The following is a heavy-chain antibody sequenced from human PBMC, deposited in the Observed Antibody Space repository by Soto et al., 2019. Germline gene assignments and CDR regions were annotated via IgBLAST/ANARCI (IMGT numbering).Heavy chain of an antibody. CDR3: ARGGGLYDFWSGYPNWPPYGMDV. Sequence: WETLSLTCTVSGGSISSYYWSWIRQPPGKGLEWIGYIYYSGSTNYNPSLKSRVTISVDTSKNQFPLKLSSVTAADTAVYYCARGGGLYDFWSGYPNWPPYGMDVWGQGTTVTVSS. V-gene: IGHV4-59*01. CDR1: GGSISSYY. J-gene: IGHJ6*02. CDR2: IYYSGST. D-gene: IGHD3-3*01.